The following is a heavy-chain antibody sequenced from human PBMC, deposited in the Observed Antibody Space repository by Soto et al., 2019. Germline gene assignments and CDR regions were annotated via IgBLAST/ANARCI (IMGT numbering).Heavy chain of an antibody. J-gene: IGHJ6*02. D-gene: IGHD2-8*01. CDR2: SNHSGCT. CDR3: CHSGMDV. V-gene: IGHV4-34*07. Sequence: QVQLQQWGAGLLKPSETLSLTCGFYGGSFSGYYWSWIRQPPGKGLEWIGESNHSGCTSYNPSLKRRVPMCVDTSRNQFYLKLLTRLYVSSSQDYSCHSGMDVWGQGTTVTVSS. CDR1: GGSFSGYY.